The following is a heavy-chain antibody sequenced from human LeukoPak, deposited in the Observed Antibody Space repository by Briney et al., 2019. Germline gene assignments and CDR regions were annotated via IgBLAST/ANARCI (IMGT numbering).Heavy chain of an antibody. CDR3: ARAYYESSGYRHAVYFDY. Sequence: ASVKVSCKASGYTFNSSYMHWVRQAPGQGLEWMGIINPSDDSTRYAQKFQGRVTMTKDTSTNTVYMHLSSLSSDDTAVYYCARAYYESSGYRHAVYFDYWGQGTLVTVSS. J-gene: IGHJ4*02. D-gene: IGHD3-22*01. CDR1: GYTFNSSY. V-gene: IGHV1-46*02. CDR2: INPSDDST.